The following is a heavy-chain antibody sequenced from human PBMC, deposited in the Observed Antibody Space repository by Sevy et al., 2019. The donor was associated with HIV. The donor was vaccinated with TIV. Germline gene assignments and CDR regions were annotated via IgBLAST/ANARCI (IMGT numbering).Heavy chain of an antibody. CDR1: GFTFSDYS. V-gene: IGHV3-30-3*01. J-gene: IGHJ4*02. CDR3: LTSWRVRELDYCSGGSCYS. CDR2: ISYDGSIK. Sequence: GGSLRLSCAASGFTFSDYSLHWVRQAPGKGLEWVSVISYDGSIKYYTDSVKGRFTIYRDNSKSTRYLHMNSLRPEDTSVYYCLTSWRVRELDYCSGGSCYSWGQGTLVTVSS. D-gene: IGHD2-15*01.